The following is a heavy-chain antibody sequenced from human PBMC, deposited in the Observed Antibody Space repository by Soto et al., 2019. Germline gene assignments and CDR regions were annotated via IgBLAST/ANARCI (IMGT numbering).Heavy chain of an antibody. CDR3: AKERDRYISGSYVLSGYYGMDG. D-gene: IGHD3-10*01. CDR2: ISASGDSE. V-gene: IGHV3-23*01. J-gene: IGHJ6*02. Sequence: EVQLLESGGNLVQPGGSLRLSCAASGFAFSSYAMNWVRQAPGKALEWVSGISASGDSEYYADSVKGRFTISRDNSKKPLYQQMDSLRAEATAVYYCAKERDRYISGSYVLSGYYGMDGWGQGTTVTVSS. CDR1: GFAFSSYA.